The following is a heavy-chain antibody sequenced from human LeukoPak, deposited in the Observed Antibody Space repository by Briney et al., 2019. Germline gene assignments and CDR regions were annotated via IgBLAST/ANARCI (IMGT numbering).Heavy chain of an antibody. V-gene: IGHV4-39*07. D-gene: IGHD5-12*01. CDR1: GGSLNY. Sequence: SETLSLTCTVSGGSLNYGGWIRQPPGKGLEWIGSIYYSGTTYYNPSLKSRVTISVDTSKNQFSLKLSSVTAADTAVYYCAGGYSGYDFWGGQGTLVTVSS. J-gene: IGHJ4*02. CDR3: AGGYSGYDFW. CDR2: IYYSGTT.